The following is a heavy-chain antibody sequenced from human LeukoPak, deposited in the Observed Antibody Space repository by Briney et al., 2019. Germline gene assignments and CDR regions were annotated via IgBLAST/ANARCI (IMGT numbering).Heavy chain of an antibody. CDR3: ARIPTLPPALYYFYGMDV. Sequence: SETLSLTCTVSGGSISSYYWSWIRQPPGKGLEWIGYIYYSGSTTYNPSLKSRVTISVDTSKSQFSLRLSSVTAADTAVYYCARIPTLPPALYYFYGMDVWGQGTTVTVSS. V-gene: IGHV4-59*01. CDR2: IYYSGST. J-gene: IGHJ6*02. CDR1: GGSISSYY.